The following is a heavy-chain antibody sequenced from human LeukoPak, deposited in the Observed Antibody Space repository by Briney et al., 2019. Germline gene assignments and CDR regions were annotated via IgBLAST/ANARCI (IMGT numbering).Heavy chain of an antibody. D-gene: IGHD3-22*01. CDR3: ARRRSYYDSSGPIYYFDY. CDR1: SESFSGYF. Sequence: SETLSLTCPIYSESFSGYFWSWIRQPPGKGLEWIGEINHSGSTNYNPSLKSRVTISVDTSKNQFSLKLSSVTAADTAVYYCARRRSYYDSSGPIYYFDYWGQGTLVTVSS. J-gene: IGHJ4*02. V-gene: IGHV4-34*01. CDR2: INHSGST.